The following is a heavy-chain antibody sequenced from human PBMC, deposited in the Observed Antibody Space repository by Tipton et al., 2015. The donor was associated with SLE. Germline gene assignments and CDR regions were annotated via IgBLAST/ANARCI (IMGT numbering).Heavy chain of an antibody. J-gene: IGHJ4*02. CDR2: IYHSESP. CDR1: GGSIISSSW. CDR3: ARDEYRYDTTGYHLLGHFDF. V-gene: IGHV4-4*02. D-gene: IGHD3-22*01. Sequence: TLSLTCAVSGGSIISSSWWSWVRQPPGKGLEWIGDIYHSESPNYNPSLKSRVTISEHTSKNQFSLNLSSVTAADTAVYYCARDEYRYDTTGYHLLGHFDFWGQGTLVTVSS.